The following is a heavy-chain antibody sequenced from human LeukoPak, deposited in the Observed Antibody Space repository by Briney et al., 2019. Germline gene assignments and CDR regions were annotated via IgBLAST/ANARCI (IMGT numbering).Heavy chain of an antibody. CDR1: GFTFDDYA. V-gene: IGHV3-9*03. Sequence: GGSLRLSCAASGFTFDDYAMHWVRHAPGRGLEWVSGISWHCGSIGYADSVKGRFSISRDNAKNALYMQMNSLIAEYMALYCCAILPPLDYLRQGTLPSDCS. J-gene: IGHJ4*02. CDR3: AILPPLDY. CDR2: ISWHCGSI.